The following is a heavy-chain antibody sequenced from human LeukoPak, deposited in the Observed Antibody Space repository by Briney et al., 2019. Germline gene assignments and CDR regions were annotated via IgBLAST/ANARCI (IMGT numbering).Heavy chain of an antibody. V-gene: IGHV1-2*02. CDR3: ARVPDYGDYVFDY. Sequence: ASVKVSCKASGYTFTGYYMHWVRQAPGQGLEWMGWINPNSGGTNYAQKFQGRVTMTRDTSISTAYMELSRLRSDDTAVYYCARVPDYGDYVFDYWGQGTLVTVSS. J-gene: IGHJ4*02. D-gene: IGHD4-17*01. CDR1: GYTFTGYY. CDR2: INPNSGGT.